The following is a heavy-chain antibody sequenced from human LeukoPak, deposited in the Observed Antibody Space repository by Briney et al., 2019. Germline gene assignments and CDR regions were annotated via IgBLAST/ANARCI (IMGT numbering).Heavy chain of an antibody. D-gene: IGHD3-22*01. V-gene: IGHV4-39*07. Sequence: PSETLSLTCTVSGGSISSSSYYWGWIRQPPGKGLEWIGSIYYSGSTYYNPSLKSRVTISVDTSKNQFSLKLSSVTAADTAVYYCARVYDSSDYWGQGTLVTVSS. J-gene: IGHJ4*02. CDR2: IYYSGST. CDR3: ARVYDSSDY. CDR1: GGSISSSSYY.